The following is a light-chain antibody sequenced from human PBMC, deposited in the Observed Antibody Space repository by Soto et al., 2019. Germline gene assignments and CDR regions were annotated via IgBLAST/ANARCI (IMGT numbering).Light chain of an antibody. CDR2: NAS. Sequence: DIQMTQSPSTLSVSVGDRVTLSCRASQSISSWLAWYQQKPGKAPKLLIYNASSLETGVPSRFSGSGSGTEFTLTISSLQPDDFATYYCQQYNRYPWTFGRGTKVEIK. CDR1: QSISSW. V-gene: IGKV1-5*03. J-gene: IGKJ1*01. CDR3: QQYNRYPWT.